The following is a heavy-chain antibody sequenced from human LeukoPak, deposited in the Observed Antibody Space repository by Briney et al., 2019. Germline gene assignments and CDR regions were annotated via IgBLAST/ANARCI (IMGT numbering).Heavy chain of an antibody. CDR3: ATGYSGSYYSDY. Sequence: ASVKVPCKVSGYTLTELSMHWVRQAPGKGLEWMGGFDPEDGETIYAQKFQGRVTMTEDTSTDTAYTELSSLRSEDTAVYYCATGYSGSYYSDYWGQGTLVTVSS. V-gene: IGHV1-24*01. CDR1: GYTLTELS. J-gene: IGHJ4*02. D-gene: IGHD1-26*01. CDR2: FDPEDGET.